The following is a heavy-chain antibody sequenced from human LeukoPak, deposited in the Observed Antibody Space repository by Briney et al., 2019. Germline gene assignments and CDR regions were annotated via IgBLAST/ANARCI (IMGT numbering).Heavy chain of an antibody. CDR3: AKWRSGYPNYYFDY. D-gene: IGHD3-22*01. Sequence: GGSLRLSCAASGFTFSSYAMSWVRQAPGKGLEWVSGLSYSGGSTYYADSAKGRFTISRDNSKNTLYLQMNSLRAEDTAVYYCAKWRSGYPNYYFDYWGQGTLVTVSS. J-gene: IGHJ4*02. CDR1: GFTFSSYA. V-gene: IGHV3-23*01. CDR2: LSYSGGST.